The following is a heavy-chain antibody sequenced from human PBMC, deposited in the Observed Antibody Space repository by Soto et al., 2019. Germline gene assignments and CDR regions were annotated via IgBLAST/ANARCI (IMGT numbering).Heavy chain of an antibody. V-gene: IGHV3-23*01. CDR2: IGGTDGKT. CDR1: GFSFNDPW. Sequence: LRLSCATSGFSFNDPWMNWVRQAPGKGPEWVAAIGGTDGKTYYADSVKGRFTISRDNSENTLYLQMSRLRAEDTAVYFCAKGMFSSSPAAAGSFDYWGQGXLVTVYS. CDR3: AKGMFSSSPAAAGSFDY. D-gene: IGHD3-10*01. J-gene: IGHJ4*02.